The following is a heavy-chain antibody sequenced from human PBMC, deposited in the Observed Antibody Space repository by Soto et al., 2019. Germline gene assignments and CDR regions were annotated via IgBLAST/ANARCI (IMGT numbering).Heavy chain of an antibody. J-gene: IGHJ5*02. V-gene: IGHV3-74*01. CDR2: INSDGSST. Sequence: GGSLRLSCVASGFTFSSYWMHWVRQAPGKGLVWVSRINSDGSSTTYADSVKGRFTISRDNAKNTLYLQMNSLRAEDTAVYFCARDPAPSGWYDNWGQGTLAPSPQ. D-gene: IGHD2-15*01. CDR3: ARDPAPSGWYDN. CDR1: GFTFSSYW.